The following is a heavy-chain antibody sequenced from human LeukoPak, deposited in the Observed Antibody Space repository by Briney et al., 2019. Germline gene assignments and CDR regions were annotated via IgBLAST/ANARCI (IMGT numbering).Heavy chain of an antibody. CDR3: AREQRWPPRHAFDI. CDR1: GGSISSCY. D-gene: IGHD5-24*01. Sequence: SETLSLTCTVSGGSISSCYWSWIRQPAGKGLEWIGRIYTSGSTNYNPSLKSRVTISVDTSKNQFSLKLSSVTAADTAVYYCAREQRWPPRHAFDIWGQGTMVTVSS. CDR2: IYTSGST. J-gene: IGHJ3*02. V-gene: IGHV4-4*07.